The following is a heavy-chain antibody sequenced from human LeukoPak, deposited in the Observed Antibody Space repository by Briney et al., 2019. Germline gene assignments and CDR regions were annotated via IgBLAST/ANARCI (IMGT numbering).Heavy chain of an antibody. CDR1: GGSVSRGGYY. V-gene: IGHV4-61*08. J-gene: IGHJ5*02. CDR3: TRGSRYCSSGSCYGWFDP. D-gene: IGHD2-15*01. Sequence: TSETLSLTCTVSGGSVSRGGYYWNWIRQHPGKGLEWIGYIYYSGSTNYNPSLKSRVTISVDTSKNQFSLKLNSVTAADTAIYYCTRGSRYCSSGSCYGWFDPWGQGTLVTVSS. CDR2: IYYSGST.